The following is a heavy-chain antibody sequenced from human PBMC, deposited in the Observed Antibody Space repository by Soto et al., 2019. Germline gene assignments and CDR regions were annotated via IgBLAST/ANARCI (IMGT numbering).Heavy chain of an antibody. J-gene: IGHJ4*02. D-gene: IGHD5-18*01. CDR3: ARGVGGYSLVIDY. Sequence: ASVKVSCKASGYTFTSYGISWVRQAPGQGLEWMGWMNPNSGNTGYAQKFQGRVTMTRDTSISTAYMELSSLRSEDTAVYYCARGVGGYSLVIDYWGQGTLVTVSS. CDR2: MNPNSGNT. V-gene: IGHV1-8*02. CDR1: GYTFTSYG.